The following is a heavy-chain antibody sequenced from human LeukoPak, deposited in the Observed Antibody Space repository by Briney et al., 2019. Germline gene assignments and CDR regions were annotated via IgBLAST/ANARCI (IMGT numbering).Heavy chain of an antibody. CDR2: ISYDENKK. D-gene: IGHD3-10*01. CDR1: GFIFSDYA. Sequence: GGSLRLSCAASGFIFSDYAIHWVRQTPGKGLEWVAVISYDENKKYYADSVKGRLTISRDNSKTTLYLQMNNLRAEDTAVYFCARDASSGPYFFYGMDFWGQGTTVTVSS. CDR3: ARDASSGPYFFYGMDF. J-gene: IGHJ6*02. V-gene: IGHV3-30-3*01.